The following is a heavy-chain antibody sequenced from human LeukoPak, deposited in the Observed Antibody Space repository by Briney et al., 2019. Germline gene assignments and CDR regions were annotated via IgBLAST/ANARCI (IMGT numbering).Heavy chain of an antibody. CDR1: GFTVSSNY. CDR3: ARYYYDSPDY. V-gene: IGHV3-66*01. CDR2: IYSGGST. Sequence: GGSLRLSCAASGFTVSSNYMSWVRQAPGKRLEWVSVIYSGGSTYYADSVKGRFTISRDNSKNTLYLQMNSLRAEDTAVYYCARYYYDSPDYWGQGTLVTVSS. J-gene: IGHJ4*02. D-gene: IGHD3-22*01.